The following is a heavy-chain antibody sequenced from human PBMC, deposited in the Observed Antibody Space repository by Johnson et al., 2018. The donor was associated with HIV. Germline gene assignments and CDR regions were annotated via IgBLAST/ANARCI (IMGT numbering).Heavy chain of an antibody. CDR2: IEPDVSKK. Sequence: VESGGGLVQPGGSLRLSCVASGFTFSTSWMTWVRQAPGKGLEWVANIEPDVSKKYYVDAVKGRFTISRDSAKNSLFLQMNSLRADDTAVYYCARAERGAFDIWGQGTMVTVSS. V-gene: IGHV3-7*05. CDR3: ARAERGAFDI. J-gene: IGHJ3*02. CDR1: GFTFSTSW.